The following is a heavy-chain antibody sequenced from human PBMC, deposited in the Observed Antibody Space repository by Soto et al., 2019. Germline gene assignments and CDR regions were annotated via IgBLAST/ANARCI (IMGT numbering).Heavy chain of an antibody. CDR3: AREGGVGDFDY. V-gene: IGHV3-30-3*01. J-gene: IGHJ4*02. CDR2: ISYDGSNK. CDR1: GFTFSSYA. Sequence: HPGGSLRLSCAASGFTFSSYAMHWVRQAPGKGLEWVAVISYDGSNKYYADSVKGRFTISRDNSKNTLYLQMNSLRAEDTAVYYCAREGGVGDFDYWGQGTLVTVS. D-gene: IGHD3-10*01.